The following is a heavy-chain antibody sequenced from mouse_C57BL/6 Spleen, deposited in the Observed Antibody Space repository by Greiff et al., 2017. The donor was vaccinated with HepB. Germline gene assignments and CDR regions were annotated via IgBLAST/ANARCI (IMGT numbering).Heavy chain of an antibody. CDR2: IYPGSGST. Sequence: VQLQQPGAELVKPGASVKMSCKASGYTFTSYWITWVKQRPGQGLEWIGDIYPGSGSTNYNEKFKSKATLTVDTSSSTAYMQLSSLTSEDSAVYYCARKYSNYRCWYFDVWGTGTTVTVSS. V-gene: IGHV1-55*01. J-gene: IGHJ1*03. CDR3: ARKYSNYRCWYFDV. CDR1: GYTFTSYW. D-gene: IGHD2-5*01.